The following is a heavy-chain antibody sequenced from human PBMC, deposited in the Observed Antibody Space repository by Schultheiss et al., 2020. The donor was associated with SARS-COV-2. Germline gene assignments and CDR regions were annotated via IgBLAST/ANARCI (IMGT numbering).Heavy chain of an antibody. D-gene: IGHD2-2*02. CDR3: ARGGPRDCSSTSCYRYYYYYYGMDV. J-gene: IGHJ6*02. CDR2: INHSGST. CDR1: GFTFSSYS. Sequence: ESLKISCAASGFTFSSYSMNWVRQPPGKGLEWIGEINHSGSTNYNPSLKSRVTISVDTSKNQFSLKLSSVTAADTAVYYCARGGPRDCSSTSCYRYYYYYYGMDVWGQGTTFTVSS. V-gene: IGHV4-34*01.